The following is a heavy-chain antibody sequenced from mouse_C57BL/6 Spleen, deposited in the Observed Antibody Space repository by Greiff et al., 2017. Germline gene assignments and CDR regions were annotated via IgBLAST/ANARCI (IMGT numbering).Heavy chain of an antibody. CDR3: ARGGNMITSFDY. CDR2: INPNYGTT. CDR1: GYSFTDYN. Sequence: EVKLQESGPELVKPGASVKISCKASGYSFTDYNMNWVKQSTGKSLEWIGVINPNYGTTSYNQKFKGKATLTVDQSSSTAYMQLNSLTSEDSAVYYGARGGNMITSFDYWGQGTTLTVSS. J-gene: IGHJ2*01. D-gene: IGHD2-4*01. V-gene: IGHV1-39*01.